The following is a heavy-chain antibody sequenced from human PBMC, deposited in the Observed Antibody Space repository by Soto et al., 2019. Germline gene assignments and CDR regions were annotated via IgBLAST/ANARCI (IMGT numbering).Heavy chain of an antibody. V-gene: IGHV4-39*01. CDR3: APSQKGYNWNYFDP. CDR1: CGSICGNYYY. CDR2: VFYTGFT. Sequence: QLQLQESGPGLVKPSETLSLPCAGSCGSICGNYYYWGWLRQSPGTAPEWIGSVFYTGFTSSNPSLESRVSVSVDTSKNQFSLKVSGVSTADTGVYYCAPSQKGYNWNYFDPVGHGGLITVSS. D-gene: IGHD1-20*01. J-gene: IGHJ4*01.